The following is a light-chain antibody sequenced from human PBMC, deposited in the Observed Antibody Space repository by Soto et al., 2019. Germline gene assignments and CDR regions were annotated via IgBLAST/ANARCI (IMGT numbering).Light chain of an antibody. Sequence: EIVMTQSPATLSVSPGERATLSCRASQSVSNSLAWHKQKPGQGPRLLIYGASTRATGIPARFSGSGSGTDFTLTISSLQSEDFAVYYCQQYSKWPWTFGQGTKVEI. V-gene: IGKV3-15*01. CDR1: QSVSNS. CDR3: QQYSKWPWT. CDR2: GAS. J-gene: IGKJ1*01.